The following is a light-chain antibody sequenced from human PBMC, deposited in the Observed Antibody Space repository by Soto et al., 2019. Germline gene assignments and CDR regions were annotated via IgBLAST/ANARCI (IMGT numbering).Light chain of an antibody. J-gene: IGKJ1*01. CDR3: QHYNSDPVT. CDR2: DAS. CDR1: QTISRW. Sequence: VGDEVTISCWASQTISRWLAWYQEKPGKAPKLLMYDASSLESGVRSRFSGSGSGAEFTLTISSLQPGAFAAYYCQHYNSDPVTFGQGAKVEI. V-gene: IGKV1-5*01.